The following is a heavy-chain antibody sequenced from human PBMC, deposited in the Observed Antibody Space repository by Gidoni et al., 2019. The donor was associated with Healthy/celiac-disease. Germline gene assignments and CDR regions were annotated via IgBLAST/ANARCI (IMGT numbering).Heavy chain of an antibody. CDR2: INSDGSST. D-gene: IGHD3-10*01. CDR3: AGGGSGSGALYWYFDL. V-gene: IGHV3-74*01. J-gene: IGHJ2*01. Sequence: EVQLVESGGGLVQPGGSLRLSCAASGFPFSSYWMHWVRQGPGKGLGWVSRINSDGSSTSYADSVKGRFTISRDNAKNTLYLQMNSLRAEDTAVYYCAGGGSGSGALYWYFDLWGRGTLVTVSS. CDR1: GFPFSSYW.